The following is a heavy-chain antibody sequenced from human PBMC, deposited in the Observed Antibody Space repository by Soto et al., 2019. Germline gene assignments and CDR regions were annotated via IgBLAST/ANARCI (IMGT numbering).Heavy chain of an antibody. J-gene: IGHJ4*02. V-gene: IGHV1-18*01. D-gene: IGHD5-12*01. CDR1: GYTFINYH. CDR3: AKAPRGEMATN. Sequence: QVQLVQSGGEVKKPGASVTVSCKASGYTFINYHITWVRQAPGQGLEWMAWINTYNGMTDYAQRFQGRVTMTRDTSTSTAYMERRSLGSDDTAVYFCAKAPRGEMATNWGQGTLVTVSS. CDR2: INTYNGMT.